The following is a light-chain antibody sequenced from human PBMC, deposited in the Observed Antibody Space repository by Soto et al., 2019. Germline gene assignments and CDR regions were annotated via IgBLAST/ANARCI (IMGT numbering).Light chain of an antibody. CDR1: SSDVGSYNL. CDR2: EVS. J-gene: IGLJ1*01. V-gene: IGLV2-23*02. CDR3: CSYAGSSTSYV. Sequence: QSVLTQPASVSGSPGQPITISCTGTSSDVGSYNLVSWYQQHPGKAPKLMIYEVSKRPSGVSNRFSGSKSGNTASLTISGLQAEDEADYYCCSYAGSSTSYVFGTGTKVTVL.